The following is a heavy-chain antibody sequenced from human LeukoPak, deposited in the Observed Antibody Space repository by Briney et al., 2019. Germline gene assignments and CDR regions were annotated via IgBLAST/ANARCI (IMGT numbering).Heavy chain of an antibody. CDR2: ISPYGDST. CDR3: AKGARTMTTDY. Sequence: GGSLRLSCVASGLTFSSYSMSWVRQAPGKGLEWASSISPYGDSTYYSDSVKGRFTISRDNSKNALYLQLNSLRAEDTAVYFCAKGARTMTTDYWGQGSLVTVSS. D-gene: IGHD4-17*01. CDR1: GLTFSSYS. J-gene: IGHJ4*02. V-gene: IGHV3-23*01.